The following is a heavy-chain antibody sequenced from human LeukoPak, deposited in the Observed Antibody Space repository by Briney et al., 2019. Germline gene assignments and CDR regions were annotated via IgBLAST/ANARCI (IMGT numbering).Heavy chain of an antibody. CDR2: ISSTNSYI. CDR3: AKEPPYYYDSSGYFP. D-gene: IGHD3-22*01. CDR1: GFPFSSYS. V-gene: IGHV3-21*01. J-gene: IGHJ5*02. Sequence: GGSLRLSCAASGFPFSSYSMNWVRQAPGKGLEWVSSISSTNSYIYYADSVKGRFTISRDNAKSSLYLQMDSLRAEDTAVYYCAKEPPYYYDSSGYFPWGQGTLVTVSS.